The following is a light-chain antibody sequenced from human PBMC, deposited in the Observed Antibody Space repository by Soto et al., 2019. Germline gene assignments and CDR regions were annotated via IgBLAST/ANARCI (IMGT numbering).Light chain of an antibody. CDR2: DVS. CDR3: CSYAGSFVV. CDR1: SSDVGGYNS. V-gene: IGLV2-11*01. Sequence: QSALTKPRSGSGSPGQSVTISCTGTSSDVGGYNSVSWYQQHPGKAPKLMIFDVSKRPSGVPDRFSGSKSGNTASLTISGLQAEDEGDYYCCSYAGSFVVFGGGTKVTVL. J-gene: IGLJ2*01.